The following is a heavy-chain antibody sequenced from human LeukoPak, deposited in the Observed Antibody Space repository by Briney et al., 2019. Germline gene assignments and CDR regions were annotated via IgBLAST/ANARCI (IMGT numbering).Heavy chain of an antibody. D-gene: IGHD3-10*01. Sequence: GGSLRLSCAASGFTFSSYAMHWVRQAPGKGLEWVAVISYDGSNKYYADSVKGRFTISRDNSKNTLFLQMNSLTTDDTAVYYCTTDRGPTLGDWGQGTLVTVSS. CDR2: ISYDGSNK. CDR3: TTDRGPTLGD. CDR1: GFTFSSYA. V-gene: IGHV3-30-3*01. J-gene: IGHJ4*02.